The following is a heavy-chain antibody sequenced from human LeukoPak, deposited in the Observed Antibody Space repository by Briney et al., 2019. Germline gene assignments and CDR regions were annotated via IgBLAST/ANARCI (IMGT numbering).Heavy chain of an antibody. CDR2: FDPEDGET. CDR1: GYTLTELS. V-gene: IGHV1-24*01. Sequence: GASVKVSCKVSGYTLTELSMHWVRQAPGKGLEWMGGFDPEDGETIYAQKFQGRVTMTEDTSTDTAYMELSSLRSEDTAVYYCATAQFRPTEYYYDSSGFFHYWGQGTLVTVSS. D-gene: IGHD3-22*01. J-gene: IGHJ4*02. CDR3: ATAQFRPTEYYYDSSGFFHY.